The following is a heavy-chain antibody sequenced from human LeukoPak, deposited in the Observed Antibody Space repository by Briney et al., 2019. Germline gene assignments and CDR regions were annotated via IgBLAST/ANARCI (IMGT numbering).Heavy chain of an antibody. J-gene: IGHJ5*02. Sequence: SQTLSLTCTVSGGSISSGGYYWSWIRQHPGXXXXXIGYIYYSGSTYYNPSLKSRVTISVDTSKNQFSLKLSSVTAADTAVYYCARWRDQGWFDPWGQGTLVTVSS. D-gene: IGHD3-3*01. CDR2: IYYSGST. V-gene: IGHV4-31*03. CDR1: GGSISSGGYY. CDR3: ARWRDQGWFDP.